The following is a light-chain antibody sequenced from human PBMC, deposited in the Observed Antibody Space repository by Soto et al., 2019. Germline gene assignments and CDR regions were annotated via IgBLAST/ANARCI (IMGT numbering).Light chain of an antibody. Sequence: EIVMTQSPATLSVSPGERATLSCRASQTVSSNLAWYQQRPGQAPRLLIYGASTRATGIPDRFSGSGSGTEFTLTISSLQSEDFAVYYCQQYNDWSPYTFGQGTKPEIK. V-gene: IGKV3-15*01. CDR2: GAS. CDR1: QTVSSN. CDR3: QQYNDWSPYT. J-gene: IGKJ2*01.